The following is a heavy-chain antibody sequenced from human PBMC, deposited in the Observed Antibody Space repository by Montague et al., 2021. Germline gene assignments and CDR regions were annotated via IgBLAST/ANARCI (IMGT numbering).Heavy chain of an antibody. J-gene: IGHJ5*01. D-gene: IGHD3-10*01. Sequence: CAISGDSVSNNNAAWNSIGESPARGLEWLGRTYYRSTWYTDYAVSVKGRIAINPDTSKNQFSLQLNSVTPEDTAVYYCAREGVGDLLFSFDSWGQGTLVTVSS. CDR2: TYYRSTWYT. V-gene: IGHV6-1*01. CDR1: GDSVSNNNAA. CDR3: AREGVGDLLFSFDS.